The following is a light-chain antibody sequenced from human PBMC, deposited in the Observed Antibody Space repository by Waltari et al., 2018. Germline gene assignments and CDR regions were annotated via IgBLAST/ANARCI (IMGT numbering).Light chain of an antibody. CDR3: CSYVGLGTYV. Sequence: QSALAQPAPASGSPGQPNTIPCTETSSDVGNYNLVPWYQQRPGKAPRLLIYEVTKRAPGTSDRFSASKSGNTASLSISGLQAQEDEADYYCCSYVGLGTYVFGTGTKVTV. V-gene: IGLV2-23*02. CDR2: EVT. CDR1: SSDVGNYNL. J-gene: IGLJ1*01.